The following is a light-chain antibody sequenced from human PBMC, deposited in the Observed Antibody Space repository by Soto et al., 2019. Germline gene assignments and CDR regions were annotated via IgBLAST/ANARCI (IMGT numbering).Light chain of an antibody. V-gene: IGLV2-14*01. CDR2: EVS. Sequence: QSALTQPASVSGSPGQSIAISCTGTSSDIGAYNYVSWYQHHPDKAPKLIISEVSNRPSGISDRFSGSKSGNTASLTISGLQTEDEAVYYCASYAGGTVHGVFGEGTKLTVL. CDR1: SSDIGAYNY. J-gene: IGLJ2*01. CDR3: ASYAGGTVHGV.